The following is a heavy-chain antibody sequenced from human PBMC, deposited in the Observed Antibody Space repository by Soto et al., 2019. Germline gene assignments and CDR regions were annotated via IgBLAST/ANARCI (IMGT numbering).Heavy chain of an antibody. D-gene: IGHD2-2*02. Sequence: ASVKVSCKASGYTFTTYYMHWVRQAPGQGLEWMGIINPSGGSTSYAQKFQGRATISVDRSISTAYLQWSSLKASDTALYYCARGHCSSTTCYKAGFDPWGQGTLVTVSS. V-gene: IGHV1-46*01. J-gene: IGHJ5*02. CDR1: GYTFTTYY. CDR2: INPSGGST. CDR3: ARGHCSSTTCYKAGFDP.